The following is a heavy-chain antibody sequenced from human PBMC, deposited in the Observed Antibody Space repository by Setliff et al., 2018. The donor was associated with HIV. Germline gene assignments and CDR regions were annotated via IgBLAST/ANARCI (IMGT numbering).Heavy chain of an antibody. J-gene: IGHJ6*03. CDR1: GYTFAGYY. D-gene: IGHD1-26*01. Sequence: EASVKVSCKASGYTFAGYYMHWVRQAPGQGLEWMGWMNPNRGNTGYAQNFQGRVAMTRNTSISTAYMELSSLRSEDTAVYYCARGEGWELPIPTHYMDVWGKGTTVTVSS. V-gene: IGHV1-8*02. CDR3: ARGEGWELPIPTHYMDV. CDR2: MNPNRGNT.